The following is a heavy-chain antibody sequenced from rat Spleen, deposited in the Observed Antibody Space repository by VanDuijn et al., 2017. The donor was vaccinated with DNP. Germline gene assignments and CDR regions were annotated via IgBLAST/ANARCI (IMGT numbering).Heavy chain of an antibody. Sequence: EVQLVESGGDLVQPGRSLKLSCVAFGFTFNNYWMTWIRQVPGTGLEWVASISSSGGITYHPDSVKGRFTISRNSANTTLWLQMDSLRSEDTATYYCTTEGRMYTTHGDMDAWGQGTSVTVSS. CDR1: GFTFNNYW. V-gene: IGHV5-31*01. D-gene: IGHD1-6*01. CDR3: TTEGRMYTTHGDMDA. CDR2: ISSSGGIT. J-gene: IGHJ4*01.